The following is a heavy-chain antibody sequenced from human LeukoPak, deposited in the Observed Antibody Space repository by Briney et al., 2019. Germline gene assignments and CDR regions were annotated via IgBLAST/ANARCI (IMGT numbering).Heavy chain of an antibody. D-gene: IGHD6-6*01. V-gene: IGHV3-30*02. CDR2: IRYGGTNK. CDR3: ARDSSSSAAAIDY. J-gene: IGHJ4*02. CDR1: GLIFTSYG. Sequence: GGSLRLSCAASGLIFTSYGLHWVRQAPGKGLEWVAFIRYGGTNKYYADSVKGRFTISRDTSKSTLFLQMNSLRAEDTAVYYCARDSSSSAAAIDYWGQGTLVTVSS.